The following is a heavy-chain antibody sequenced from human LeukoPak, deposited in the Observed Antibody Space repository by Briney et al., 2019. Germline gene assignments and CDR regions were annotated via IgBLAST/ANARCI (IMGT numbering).Heavy chain of an antibody. J-gene: IGHJ5*02. D-gene: IGHD6-13*01. CDR1: GFTFSTYV. Sequence: PGGSLRLSCAASGFTFSTYVMHWVRQAPGKGLEWVTIIWFDGNNKYYADSVKGRFTISRDNSKNTLYLQMNSLRAEDTAVCYCARDYRGRDMAAAGAGNWFDPWGQGTLVTVSS. V-gene: IGHV3-33*01. CDR2: IWFDGNNK. CDR3: ARDYRGRDMAAAGAGNWFDP.